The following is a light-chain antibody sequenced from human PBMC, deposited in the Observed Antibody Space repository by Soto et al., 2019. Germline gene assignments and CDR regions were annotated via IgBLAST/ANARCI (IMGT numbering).Light chain of an antibody. CDR1: SSDVGGYSY. J-gene: IGLJ1*01. CDR2: DVS. Sequence: QSALTQPASVSGSPGQSIAISCTGTSSDVGGYSYVSWYQQQPGKAPKLVISDVSNRPSGVSDRFSGSKSGNTASLTISGLQTDEEADYYCASYTTSSIYVFGTGTKVTVL. CDR3: ASYTTSSIYV. V-gene: IGLV2-14*01.